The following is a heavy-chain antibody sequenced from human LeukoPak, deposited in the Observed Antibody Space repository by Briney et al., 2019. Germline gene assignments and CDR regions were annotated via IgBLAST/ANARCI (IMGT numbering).Heavy chain of an antibody. J-gene: IGHJ6*02. V-gene: IGHV4-31*03. D-gene: IGHD4-11*01. CDR1: GGSISSGGYY. Sequence: PSQTLSLTCTVSGGSISSGGYYWSWIRQHPGKGLEWIGYIYYSGSTYYNPSLKSRVTISVDTSKNQFSLKLSSVTAADTAVYYCARQGDPYSNYVNSYYYYGMDVWGQGTTVTVSS. CDR2: IYYSGST. CDR3: ARQGDPYSNYVNSYYYYGMDV.